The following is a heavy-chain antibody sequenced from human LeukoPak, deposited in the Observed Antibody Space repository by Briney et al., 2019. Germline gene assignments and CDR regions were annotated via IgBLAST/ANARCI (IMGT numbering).Heavy chain of an antibody. CDR2: IYHSGST. CDR3: ARVRFDYDILTGYSPQAAFDY. Sequence: SETLSLTCAVYGGSFSGYYWSWIRQPPGKGLEWIGYIYHSGSTYYNPSLKSRVTISVDRSKNQFSLKLSSVTAADTAVYYCARVRFDYDILTGYSPQAAFDYWGQGTLVTVSS. D-gene: IGHD3-9*01. CDR1: GGSFSGYY. J-gene: IGHJ4*02. V-gene: IGHV4-34*01.